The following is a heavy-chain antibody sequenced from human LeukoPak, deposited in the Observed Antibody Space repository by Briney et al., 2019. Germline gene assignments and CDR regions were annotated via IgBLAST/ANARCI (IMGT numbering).Heavy chain of an antibody. CDR3: AELGITMIGGV. J-gene: IGHJ6*04. CDR1: GFTVSTYY. CDR2: ISSSGSTI. V-gene: IGHV3-11*04. D-gene: IGHD3-10*02. Sequence: GGSLRLSCAASGFTVSTYYMSWVRQAPGKGLEWVSYISSSGSTIYYANSVKGRFTISRDNAKNSLYLQMNSLRAEDTAVYYCAELGITMIGGVWGKGTTVTISS.